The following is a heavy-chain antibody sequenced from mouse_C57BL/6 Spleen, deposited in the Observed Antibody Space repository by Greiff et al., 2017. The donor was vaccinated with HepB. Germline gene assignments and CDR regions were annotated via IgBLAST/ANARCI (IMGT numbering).Heavy chain of an antibody. V-gene: IGHV14-1*01. J-gene: IGHJ2*01. CDR2: IDPEDGDY. D-gene: IGHD2-12*01. Sequence: EVKLVESGAELVRPGASVKLSCTASGFNIKDDYMHWVKQRPEQGLEWIGLIDPEDGDYEYAPKLQGKATMTADTSSNTAYLQRSSLTSEETAVYYCTPCYSPFDYWGQGTTLTVSS. CDR1: GFNIKDDY. CDR3: TPCYSPFDY.